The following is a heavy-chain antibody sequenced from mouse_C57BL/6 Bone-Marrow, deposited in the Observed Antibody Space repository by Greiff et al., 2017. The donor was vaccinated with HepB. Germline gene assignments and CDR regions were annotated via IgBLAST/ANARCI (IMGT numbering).Heavy chain of an antibody. V-gene: IGHV1-72*01. J-gene: IGHJ1*03. D-gene: IGHD1-1*01. Sequence: QVQLQQPGAELVMPGASVKLSCKASGYTFTSYWMHWVKQRPGQGLEWIGEIDPNSGGTKYNEKFKSKATLTVDKPSSTAYMQLSSLTSEDSAVYYCARDYYGSSYGYFDVWGTGTTVTVSS. CDR1: GYTFTSYW. CDR2: IDPNSGGT. CDR3: ARDYYGSSYGYFDV.